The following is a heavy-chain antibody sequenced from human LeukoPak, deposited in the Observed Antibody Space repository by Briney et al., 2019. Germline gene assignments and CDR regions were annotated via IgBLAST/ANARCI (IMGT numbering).Heavy chain of an antibody. CDR2: INHSGST. CDR3: ARGYSYGGWFDP. Sequence: SETLSLTCAVYGESFSGYYWSWIRQPPGRGLEWIGEINHSGSTNYYPSLKSRVTISVDTSKNQFSLKLSFVTAADTAVYYCARGYSYGGWFDPWGQGTLVTVSS. J-gene: IGHJ5*02. D-gene: IGHD5-18*01. V-gene: IGHV4-34*01. CDR1: GESFSGYY.